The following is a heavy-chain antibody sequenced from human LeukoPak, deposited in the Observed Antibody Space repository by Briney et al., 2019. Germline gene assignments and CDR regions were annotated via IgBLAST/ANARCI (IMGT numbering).Heavy chain of an antibody. CDR1: GGSLSTHH. D-gene: IGHD3-3*01. V-gene: IGHV4-34*01. CDR2: INHSGST. J-gene: IGHJ4*02. Sequence: SETLSLTCVVSGGSLSTHHWSWIRQPPGKGLEWIGEINHSGSTNYNPSLKSRVTISVDTSKNQFSLKLSSVTAADTAVYYCARAGITIFGVAYGGVDYWGQGTLVTVSS. CDR3: ARAGITIFGVAYGGVDY.